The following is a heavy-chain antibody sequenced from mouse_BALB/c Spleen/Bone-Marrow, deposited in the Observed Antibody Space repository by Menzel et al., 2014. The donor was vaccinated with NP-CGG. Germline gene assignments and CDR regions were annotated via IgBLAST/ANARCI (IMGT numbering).Heavy chain of an antibody. V-gene: IGHV7-3*02. CDR2: IRNKAYGYTT. Sequence: DVKLVESGGGLVQPGGSLRLSCTTSGFTFTDYYMSWVRPPPGKALEWLAFIRNKAYGYTTEYSASVRGRFTISRDNSQSILYLQMNTLRAEDSATYYCARFPMDYWGQGTSVTVSS. CDR1: GFTFTDYY. CDR3: ARFPMDY. J-gene: IGHJ4*01.